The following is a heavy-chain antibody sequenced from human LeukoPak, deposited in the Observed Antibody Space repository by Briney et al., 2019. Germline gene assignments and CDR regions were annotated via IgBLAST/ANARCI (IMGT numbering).Heavy chain of an antibody. Sequence: KPGGSLRLSCAASGFSFNNAWMNWVRQAPGKGLEWVGRIKSKNVGGTTDYAAPVKGRCTISRDDSKNTVYLQMNSLNIEDTAVYYCTSHAAFDPWGQGTLVTVSS. J-gene: IGHJ5*02. CDR2: IKSKNVGGTT. CDR1: GFSFNNAW. CDR3: TSHAAFDP. V-gene: IGHV3-15*01.